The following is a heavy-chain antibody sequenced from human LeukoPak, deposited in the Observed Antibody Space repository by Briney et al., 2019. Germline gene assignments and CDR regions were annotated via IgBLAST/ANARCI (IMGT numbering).Heavy chain of an antibody. Sequence: GGSLRLSCAASGFTFSRYEINWVRQAPGKGLEWVSYISRSGSTIYYADSVKGRFTISRDNAKNSLYLQMNSLRAQDTAVYSCAELGITLIGGVWGKGTTVTISS. D-gene: IGHD3-10*02. CDR3: AELGITLIGGV. CDR1: GFTFSRYE. CDR2: ISRSGSTI. J-gene: IGHJ6*04. V-gene: IGHV3-48*03.